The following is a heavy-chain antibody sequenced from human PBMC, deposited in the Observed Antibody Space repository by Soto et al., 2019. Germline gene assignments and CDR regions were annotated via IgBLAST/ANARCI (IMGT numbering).Heavy chain of an antibody. V-gene: IGHV6-1*01. Sequence: SQTLSLTCAISGDSVSSNSAAWNWIRQSPSRGLEWLGRTYYRSKWYNDYAVSVKGRITINPDTSKNQFSLQLNSVTPEDTAVYYCARVGYTIDLDYYYMDVWGKGTTVTVSS. CDR1: GDSVSSNSAA. CDR3: ARVGYTIDLDYYYMDV. CDR2: TYYRSKWYN. J-gene: IGHJ6*03. D-gene: IGHD6-13*01.